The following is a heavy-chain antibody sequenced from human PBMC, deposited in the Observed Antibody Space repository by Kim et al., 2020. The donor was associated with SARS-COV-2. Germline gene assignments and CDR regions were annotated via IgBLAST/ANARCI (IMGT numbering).Heavy chain of an antibody. J-gene: IGHJ2*01. CDR2: VWAGRSKT. CDR3: ARDSDTSAPHSYFDF. Sequence: GGSLRLSCAASGFTLSSYGTHWVRQAPGKGLEWVALVWAGRSKTDYADSVKGQLTISRDNSKNTVDLQMNSLRVEDTAVYYCARDSDTSAPHSYFDFWGRGTLVTVFS. V-gene: IGHV3-33*01. D-gene: IGHD3-22*01. CDR1: GFTLSSYG.